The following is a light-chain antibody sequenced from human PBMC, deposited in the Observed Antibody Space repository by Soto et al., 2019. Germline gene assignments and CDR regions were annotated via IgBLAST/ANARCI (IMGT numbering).Light chain of an antibody. CDR3: QQYDDWLRLT. J-gene: IGKJ4*01. CDR1: QSVNIY. V-gene: IGKV3D-15*01. CDR2: GAS. Sequence: EIVMTKSPATPSVSPGERATLSCRASQSVNIYLAWYQQKPGQAPRLLIFGASSRATGIPARFSGSGSGTEFNLTISSLQSEDFAVYFCQQYDDWLRLTFGGGTKVEIK.